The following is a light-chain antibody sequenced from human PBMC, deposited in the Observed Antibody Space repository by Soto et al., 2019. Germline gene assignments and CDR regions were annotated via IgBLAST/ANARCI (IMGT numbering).Light chain of an antibody. CDR2: GAS. V-gene: IGKV3-15*01. Sequence: EIVMTQSLATLSVSPGERATLSCRASQSVTSNLAWYQQKPGQGPRLVIYGASTRATGIPDRFSGSGYGTAFTLTISSLQSEDFRVYYCQQYDNWPPRYTFGQGTKLEIK. J-gene: IGKJ2*01. CDR1: QSVTSN. CDR3: QQYDNWPPRYT.